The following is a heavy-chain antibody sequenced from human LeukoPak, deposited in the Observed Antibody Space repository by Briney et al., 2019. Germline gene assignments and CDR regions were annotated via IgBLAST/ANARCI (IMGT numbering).Heavy chain of an antibody. CDR3: ARDLRGVADYYYGMDV. J-gene: IGHJ6*02. CDR2: INHNGNVN. D-gene: IGHD2-15*01. V-gene: IGHV3-7*01. Sequence: GGSLRLSCAASGFTFSSYWMNWARQAPGKGLEWVASINHNGNVNYYVDSVKGRFTISRDNSKNSLYLQMNSLRAEDTAVYYCARDLRGVADYYYGMDVWGRGTTVTVSS. CDR1: GFTFSSYW.